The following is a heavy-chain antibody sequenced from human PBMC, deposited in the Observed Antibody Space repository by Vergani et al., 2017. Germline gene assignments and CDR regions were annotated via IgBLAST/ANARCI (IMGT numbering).Heavy chain of an antibody. J-gene: IGHJ6*02. D-gene: IGHD2-2*02. Sequence: QVQLVESGGGVVQPGRSLRLSCAASGFTFSSYAMHWVRQAPGKGLEWVAVISYDGSNKYYADPVKGRFTISRDNSKNTLYLQMNSLRAEDTAVYYCAKERVGSSTSCYTGYYYYGMDVWGQGTTVTVSS. V-gene: IGHV3-30*04. CDR2: ISYDGSNK. CDR1: GFTFSSYA. CDR3: AKERVGSSTSCYTGYYYYGMDV.